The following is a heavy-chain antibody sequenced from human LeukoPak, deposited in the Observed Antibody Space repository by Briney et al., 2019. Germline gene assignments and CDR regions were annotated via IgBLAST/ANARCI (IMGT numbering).Heavy chain of an antibody. D-gene: IGHD6-13*01. CDR1: GFTFSSYA. CDR2: ISSNGGST. J-gene: IGHJ4*02. CDR3: ARAKNIAAPLVFDY. V-gene: IGHV3-64*01. Sequence: PGRSLRLSCAASGFTFSSYAMHWVRQAPGKGLEYVSAISSNGGSTYYANSVKGRFTISRDNSKNTLYLQMGSLRAEDMAVYYCARAKNIAAPLVFDYWGQGTLVTVSS.